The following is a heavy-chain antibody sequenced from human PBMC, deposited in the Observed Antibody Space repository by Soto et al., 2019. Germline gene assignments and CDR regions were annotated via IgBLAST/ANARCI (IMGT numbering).Heavy chain of an antibody. Sequence: GGSLRLSCAASGFTFSSYWMHWVRQAPGKGLVWVSRINSDGSSTSYADSVKGRFTISRDNAKNTLYLQMNSLRAEDTAVYYCARDAIRIFGAPSYGMDVWGQGTTVTVSS. CDR2: INSDGSST. V-gene: IGHV3-74*01. D-gene: IGHD3-3*01. CDR3: ARDAIRIFGAPSYGMDV. J-gene: IGHJ6*02. CDR1: GFTFSSYW.